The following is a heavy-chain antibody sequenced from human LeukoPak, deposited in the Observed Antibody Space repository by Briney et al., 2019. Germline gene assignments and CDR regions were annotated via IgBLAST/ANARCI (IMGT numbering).Heavy chain of an antibody. CDR2: ISSSSSYI. V-gene: IGHV3-21*01. CDR1: GFTFSSYS. CDR3: ARDLSIVGPSG. D-gene: IGHD1-26*01. J-gene: IGHJ4*02. Sequence: GGSLRLSCAASGFTFSSYSMNWVRQAPGKGLEWVSSISSSSSYIYCADSVKGRFTISRDNAKNSLYLQMNSLRAEDTAVYYCARDLSIVGPSGWGQGTLVTVSS.